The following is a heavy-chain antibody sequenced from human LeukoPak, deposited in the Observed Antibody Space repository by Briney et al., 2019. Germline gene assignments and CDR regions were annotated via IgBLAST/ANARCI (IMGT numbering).Heavy chain of an antibody. CDR3: ARGYVLLHDAFDI. Sequence: SETLSLTCAVYGGSFSGYYWSWIRQPPGKGLEWIGEINHSGSTNYNPSLKSRVTISVDTSKNQFSLKLSSVTAVDTAVYYCARGYVLLHDAFDIWGQGTMVTVSS. CDR2: INHSGST. V-gene: IGHV4-34*01. D-gene: IGHD3-16*01. J-gene: IGHJ3*02. CDR1: GGSFSGYY.